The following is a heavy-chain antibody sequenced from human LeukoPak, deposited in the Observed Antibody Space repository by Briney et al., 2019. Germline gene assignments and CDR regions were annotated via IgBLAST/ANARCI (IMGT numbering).Heavy chain of an antibody. D-gene: IGHD3-9*01. CDR3: AKDATASPYFHWFDN. CDR1: GFTFSSYA. J-gene: IGHJ4*03. CDR2: ISSRHST. Sequence: GGSLRLSCAASGFTFSSYAMNWVRQAPGEGVEWVAGISSRHSTFHPDSVKRRFTISTDKSKDTLYLQMNTLRAEDTAVYYCAKDATASPYFHWFDNGGHGTQVIVSP. V-gene: IGHV3-23*01.